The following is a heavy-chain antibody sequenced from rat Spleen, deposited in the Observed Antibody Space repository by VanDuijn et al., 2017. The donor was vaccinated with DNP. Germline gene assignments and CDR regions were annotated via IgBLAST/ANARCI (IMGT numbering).Heavy chain of an antibody. J-gene: IGHJ4*01. V-gene: IGHV5-7*01. D-gene: IGHD1-7*01. CDR3: ATHSYYGPMDA. Sequence: EVQLVESGGGLVQPGRSLKLSCAASGLTFSDYNMAWVRQAPKKGLEWVATISYEGSSTYYRDSVKGRFTISRDNAKSTLYLQLDRLRSEDTATDYCATHSYYGPMDAWGQGTSVTVSS. CDR1: GLTFSDYN. CDR2: ISYEGSST.